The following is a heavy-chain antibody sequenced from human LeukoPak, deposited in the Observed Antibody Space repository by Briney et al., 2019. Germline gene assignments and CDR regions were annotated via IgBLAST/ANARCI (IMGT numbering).Heavy chain of an antibody. CDR3: ARTVGAGEGFDY. V-gene: IGHV3-11*01. D-gene: IGHD1-26*01. CDR2: ISSSGNTI. CDR1: GFNFSDYY. J-gene: IGHJ4*02. Sequence: GGSLRLSCAASGFNFSDYYMSWIRQAPGKGLEWVSYISSSGNTIYYADSVKGRFTISRDNAKNSLYLQMNSLRADGTAVYFCARTVGAGEGFDYWGQGTLVTVSS.